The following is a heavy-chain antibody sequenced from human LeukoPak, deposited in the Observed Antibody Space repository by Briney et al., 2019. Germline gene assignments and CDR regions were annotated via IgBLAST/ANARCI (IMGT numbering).Heavy chain of an antibody. D-gene: IGHD6-6*01. J-gene: IGHJ4*02. Sequence: GGSLRLSCAASGFTFSSYAMHWVRQAPGKGLEWVAFIRYDGSNKYYADSVKGRFTISRDNSKNTLYLQMNSLRAEDTAVYYCAKAISSNFDYWGQGTLVTVSS. CDR2: IRYDGSNK. V-gene: IGHV3-30*02. CDR3: AKAISSNFDY. CDR1: GFTFSSYA.